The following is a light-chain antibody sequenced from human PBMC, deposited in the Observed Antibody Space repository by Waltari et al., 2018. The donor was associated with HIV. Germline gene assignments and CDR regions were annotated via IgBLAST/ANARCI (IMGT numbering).Light chain of an antibody. CDR3: QVWDSSSDHPV. Sequence: SYVLTQPPSVSVAPGKTARINCGGNNIGSKSGHWYKQKPGQAPGLVIYDDSDRPSGIPGRFSGSNSGNTATLTISRVEAGDEADYYCQVWDSSSDHPVFGGGTKLTVL. J-gene: IGLJ3*02. CDR2: DDS. V-gene: IGLV3-21*04. CDR1: NIGSKS.